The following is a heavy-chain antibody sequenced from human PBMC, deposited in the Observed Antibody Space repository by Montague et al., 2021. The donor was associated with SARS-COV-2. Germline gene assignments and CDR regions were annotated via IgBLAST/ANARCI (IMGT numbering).Heavy chain of an antibody. CDR3: VRYSGWFYFDF. D-gene: IGHD6-19*01. CDR2: TYYRSKWYS. V-gene: IGHV6-1*01. CDR1: GDSVASNSGA. Sequence: CAISGDSVASNSGAWSGIRQAPSRGLEWLGRTYYRSKWYSDYAXXVRGRLTVNPDASKNEFSLELNYVTPEDTAVYYCVRYSGWFYFDFWGQGTLVTVSS. J-gene: IGHJ4*02.